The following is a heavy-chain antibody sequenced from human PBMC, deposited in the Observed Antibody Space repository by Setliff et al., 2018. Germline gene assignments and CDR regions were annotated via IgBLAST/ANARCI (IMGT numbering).Heavy chain of an antibody. D-gene: IGHD5-12*01. CDR2: INPNSGDT. V-gene: IGHV1-2*02. J-gene: IGHJ4*02. CDR1: GHTLTGYY. CDR3: VRVDMVLSNLDF. Sequence: ASVKVSCKASGHTLTGYYMHWVRQAPGQGLEWMGWINPNSGDTKYSQRFQDRITITSETSATTVYMELRSLRSEDTAVYYCVRVDMVLSNLDFWGQGTLVTVSS.